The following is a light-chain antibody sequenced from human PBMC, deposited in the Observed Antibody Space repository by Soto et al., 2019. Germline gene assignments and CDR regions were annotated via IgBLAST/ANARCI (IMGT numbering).Light chain of an antibody. CDR1: SSDVGSYNL. J-gene: IGLJ2*01. V-gene: IGLV2-23*01. Sequence: QSALTQPASVSGSPGQSITISCTGTSSDVGSYNLVSWYQQHPGKAPKLMIYEGSKRHSGVSNRFSGSKSGNTASLTLSGLQADDEADYYCCSYAGSSTLVVFGGGTKLTVL. CDR2: EGS. CDR3: CSYAGSSTLVV.